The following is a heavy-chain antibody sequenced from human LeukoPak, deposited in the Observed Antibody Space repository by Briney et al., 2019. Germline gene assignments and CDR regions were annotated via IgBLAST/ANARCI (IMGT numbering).Heavy chain of an antibody. CDR1: GYSSTSYW. Sequence: LGESLKISCKGSGYSSTSYWIGWVRQMPGKGLEWMGIIYPGDSDTRYSPSFQGQVTISADKSISTAYLQWSSLKASDTAMYYCARWDGYYGSGTPYYYMDVWGKGTTVTVSS. V-gene: IGHV5-51*01. D-gene: IGHD3-10*01. CDR2: IYPGDSDT. J-gene: IGHJ6*03. CDR3: ARWDGYYGSGTPYYYMDV.